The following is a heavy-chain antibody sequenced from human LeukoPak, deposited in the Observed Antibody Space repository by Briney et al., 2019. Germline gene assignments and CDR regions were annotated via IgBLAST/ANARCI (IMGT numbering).Heavy chain of an antibody. CDR1: GFTFSTYS. D-gene: IGHD2-15*01. CDR2: ISATSTYT. V-gene: IGHV3-21*01. J-gene: IGHJ4*02. CDR3: TREFCSGGSCYSGGY. Sequence: VGSLRLSCAASGFTFSTYSMNWFRQAPGKGLEWVSSISATSTYTYYADSLKGRFIISRDNAKNSVYLQMNSLRAEDTAVYYCTREFCSGGSCYSGGYWGQGALVTVSS.